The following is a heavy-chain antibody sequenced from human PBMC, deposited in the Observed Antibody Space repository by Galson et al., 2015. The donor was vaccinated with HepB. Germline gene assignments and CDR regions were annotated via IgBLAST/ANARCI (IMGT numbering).Heavy chain of an antibody. Sequence: QSGAEVKKPGESLKISCKASGYSFSSDWIGWVRQMPGKGLEWMWIIYPGDSDTRYSPSFQGQVTISADKSISTAYLQWSSLKASATAIYYCARLSSDWYIGPLDYWGQGTLVTVSS. V-gene: IGHV5-51*03. CDR3: ARLSSDWYIGPLDY. CDR2: IYPGDSDT. J-gene: IGHJ4*02. CDR1: GYSFSSDW. D-gene: IGHD6-19*01.